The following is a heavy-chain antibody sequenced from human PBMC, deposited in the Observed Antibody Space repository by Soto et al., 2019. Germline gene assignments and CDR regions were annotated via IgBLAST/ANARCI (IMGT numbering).Heavy chain of an antibody. J-gene: IGHJ6*03. D-gene: IGHD6-13*01. V-gene: IGHV1-8*01. CDR1: GYTFTRYH. CDR3: ARMCIGLSGIAAAGAYYYYYMDV. Sequence: ASVMVSCTASGYTFTRYHINRVRQATGQRLERMGWMNPNSGNTGYAQKFQGRVTMTRNTSISTAYMELSSLRSEDTAVYYCARMCIGLSGIAAAGAYYYYYMDVWGKGTTVTVSS. CDR2: MNPNSGNT.